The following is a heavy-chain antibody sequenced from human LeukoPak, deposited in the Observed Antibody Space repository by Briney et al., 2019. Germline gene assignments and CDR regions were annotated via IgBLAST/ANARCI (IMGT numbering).Heavy chain of an antibody. CDR1: GGSFSGYY. J-gene: IGHJ4*02. D-gene: IGHD2-15*01. Sequence: PSETLSLTCAVYGGSFSGYYWSWIRQPPGKGLEWIGEINHSGSTNYNPSLKSRVTISVDTSKNQFSLKLSSVTAADTAVYYCARGGVVVVAATVYYFDYWGQGTLVTVSS. V-gene: IGHV4-34*01. CDR3: ARGGVVVVAATVYYFDY. CDR2: INHSGST.